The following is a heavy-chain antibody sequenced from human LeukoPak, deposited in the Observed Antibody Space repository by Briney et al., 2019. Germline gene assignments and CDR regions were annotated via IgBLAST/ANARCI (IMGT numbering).Heavy chain of an antibody. CDR1: GFTFTSYA. Sequence: GGSLRLSCAASGFTFTSYAMSWVRQAPGKGLEWVSAITGSGDTTYYAASVKGRFTISRDNSKNTLYLQMSSLRAEDTAIYYCAKDRDSGDWYKDAFDIWGQGTMVTVSS. V-gene: IGHV3-23*01. CDR3: AKDRDSGDWYKDAFDI. CDR2: ITGSGDTT. J-gene: IGHJ3*02. D-gene: IGHD3/OR15-3a*01.